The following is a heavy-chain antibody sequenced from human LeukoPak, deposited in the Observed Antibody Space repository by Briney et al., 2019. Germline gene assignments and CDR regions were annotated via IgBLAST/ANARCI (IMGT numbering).Heavy chain of an antibody. V-gene: IGHV3-23*01. Sequence: RAGGSLRLSCAASGFTFSSYAMSWVRQAPGKGLEWVSAISGSGGSTYYADSVKGRFTISRDNSKNTLYLQMNSLRAEDTAVYYCAKDRYYYDSSGYSFDYWGQGTLVTVSS. CDR1: GFTFSSYA. CDR2: ISGSGGST. J-gene: IGHJ4*02. CDR3: AKDRYYYDSSGYSFDY. D-gene: IGHD3-22*01.